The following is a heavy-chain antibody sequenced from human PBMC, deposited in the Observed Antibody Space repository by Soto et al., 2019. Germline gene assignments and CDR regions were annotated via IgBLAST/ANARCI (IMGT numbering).Heavy chain of an antibody. D-gene: IGHD3-3*01. CDR1: SDSICSYY. J-gene: IGHJ5*02. V-gene: IGHV4-59*08. CDR3: ARHETYYDFWSGYTPEAGHIRWFDP. Sequence: SESMSLACAVCSDSICSYYWSWFRQPTGKGLEWIGYIYYSGSTNYNPSLKSRVTISVDTSKNQFSLKLSSVTAADTAVYYCARHETYYDFWSGYTPEAGHIRWFDPWGQGTLVTVSS. CDR2: IYYSGST.